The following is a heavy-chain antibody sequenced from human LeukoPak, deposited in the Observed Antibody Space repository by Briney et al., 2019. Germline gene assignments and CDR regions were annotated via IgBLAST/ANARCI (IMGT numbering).Heavy chain of an antibody. CDR2: ISSSSSYI. Sequence: GGSLRLSCAASGFTFSSYSMNWVRQAPGKGLEWVSSISSSSSYIYYADSAKGRFTISRDNSKNTLYLQMNSLRAEDTAVYYCAKVRGYCSGGSCPDYWGQGTLVTVSS. CDR1: GFTFSSYS. J-gene: IGHJ4*02. CDR3: AKVRGYCSGGSCPDY. V-gene: IGHV3-21*04. D-gene: IGHD2-15*01.